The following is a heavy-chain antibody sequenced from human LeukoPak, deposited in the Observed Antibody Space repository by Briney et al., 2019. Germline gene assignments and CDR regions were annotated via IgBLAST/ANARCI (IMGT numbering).Heavy chain of an antibody. CDR2: IYYSGTT. CDR3: ARQPQVVPAATYLDY. CDR1: GGSISGGGYY. J-gene: IGHJ4*02. Sequence: SETLSLTCTVSGGSISGGGYYWGWIRQPPGKGLEWIGSIYYSGTTYYNPSLKSRVTISVDTSKNQFSLKLSSVTAADTAVYYCARQPQVVPAATYLDYWGQGALVTVSS. D-gene: IGHD2-2*01. V-gene: IGHV4-39*01.